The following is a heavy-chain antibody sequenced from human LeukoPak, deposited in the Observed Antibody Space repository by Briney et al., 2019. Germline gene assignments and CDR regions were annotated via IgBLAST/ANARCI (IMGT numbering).Heavy chain of an antibody. CDR3: AVDRRFKIFDY. Sequence: GGPLRLSCASSGLAFSNFWMYWVRQAPGKGLEWVASIKPDRSEDFYADSVKGRFNISRDNAKNSLFLQMTNLKAEDTAVYYCAVDRRFKIFDYWGQGTLVTVSS. V-gene: IGHV3-7*01. J-gene: IGHJ4*02. D-gene: IGHD5-24*01. CDR2: IKPDRSED. CDR1: GLAFSNFW.